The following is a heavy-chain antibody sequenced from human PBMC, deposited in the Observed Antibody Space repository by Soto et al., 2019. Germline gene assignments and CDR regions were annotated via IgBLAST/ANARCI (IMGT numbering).Heavy chain of an antibody. CDR1: GFTFSSYS. D-gene: IGHD3-3*01. CDR3: ASLTPLLECG. V-gene: IGHV3-21*01. Sequence: EVQLVESGGGLVKPGGSLRLSCAASGFTFSSYSMNWVRQAPGKGLEGVSSISSSSSYIYYADSVKGRFTISRDNAKNSLYLQMNSLRAEDTAVYYCASLTPLLECGWGQGTLVTVSS. J-gene: IGHJ4*02. CDR2: ISSSSSYI.